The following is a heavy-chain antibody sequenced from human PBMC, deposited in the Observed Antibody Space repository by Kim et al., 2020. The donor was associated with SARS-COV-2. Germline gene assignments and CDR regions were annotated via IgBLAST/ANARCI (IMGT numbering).Heavy chain of an antibody. D-gene: IGHD3-10*01. J-gene: IGHJ3*02. V-gene: IGHV4-34*01. CDR3: AHGSGSYSRPDAFDI. Sequence: PSLKSRVTISVDTSKNQFSRKLSSVTAADTAVYYCAHGSGSYSRPDAFDIWGQGTMVTVSS.